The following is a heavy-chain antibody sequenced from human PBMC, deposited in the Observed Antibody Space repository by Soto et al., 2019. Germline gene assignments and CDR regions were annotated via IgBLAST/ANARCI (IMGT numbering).Heavy chain of an antibody. Sequence: PXETLSLTCSVAGCSIGTSYWNWIRQTAGTGLDWIGRIYITGSTNIHPSLKSRVAMSVDTAKNQFSLKLTSATAADTAVYYCARGGRDGFDLWGQGTMVTVSS. J-gene: IGHJ3*01. D-gene: IGHD3-10*01. CDR3: ARGGRDGFDL. CDR1: GCSIGTSY. CDR2: IYITGST. V-gene: IGHV4-4*07.